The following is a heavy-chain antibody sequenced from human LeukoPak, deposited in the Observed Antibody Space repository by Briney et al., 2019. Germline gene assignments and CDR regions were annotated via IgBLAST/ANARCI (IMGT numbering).Heavy chain of an antibody. CDR1: GYSFTSYW. CDR3: ARYYDRVGYYMDV. Sequence: GESLKISCKGSGYSFTSYWIGWVRQMPGKGLEWMGIIYPGDSDTRYSPSFQGQVTISADKSISTAYLQWSSLKASDTAMCYCARYYDRVGYYMDVWGKGTTVTVSS. D-gene: IGHD3-22*01. J-gene: IGHJ6*03. V-gene: IGHV5-51*01. CDR2: IYPGDSDT.